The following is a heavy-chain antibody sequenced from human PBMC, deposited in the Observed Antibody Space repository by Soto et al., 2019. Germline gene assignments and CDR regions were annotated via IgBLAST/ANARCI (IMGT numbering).Heavy chain of an antibody. V-gene: IGHV5-51*01. CDR3: ARLVRGYYDSSGENDAFDI. CDR2: IYPGDSDT. J-gene: IGHJ3*02. CDR1: GYGFTSYW. Sequence: GESLKISCKGSGYGFTSYWIGWVRQMPGKGLEWMGIIYPGDSDTRYSPSFQGQVTISADKSISTAYLQWSSLKASDTATYYCARLVRGYYDSSGENDAFDIWGQGTMVTVSS. D-gene: IGHD3-22*01.